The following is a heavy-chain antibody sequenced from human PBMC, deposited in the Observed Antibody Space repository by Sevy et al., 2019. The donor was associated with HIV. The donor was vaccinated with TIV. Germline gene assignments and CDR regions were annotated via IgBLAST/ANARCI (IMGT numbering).Heavy chain of an antibody. D-gene: IGHD3-22*01. CDR2: ISNSGGGT. J-gene: IGHJ4*02. Sequence: GGSLRLSCAASGFIFSSYAMSWVRQGPGKGLEWVSLISNSGGGTYYADSVKGRFTISRDNSKNTLYLQMNSLRAEDTAVYYCAKDLRTGYYDSSGYHAPPGEAGPFDYWGQGTLVTVSS. CDR3: AKDLRTGYYDSSGYHAPPGEAGPFDY. V-gene: IGHV3-23*01. CDR1: GFIFSSYA.